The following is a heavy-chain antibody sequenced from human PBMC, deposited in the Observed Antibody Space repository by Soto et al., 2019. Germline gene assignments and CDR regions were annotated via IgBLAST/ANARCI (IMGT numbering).Heavy chain of an antibody. CDR2: VYYGGST. Sequence: QLHLQESGPGLVKPSETLSLTCTVSGGSISSSSYYWGWIRQPPGKGLEWIGNVYYGGSTYYNPSLKSRVTISVETSKSQFSLQLSSVTAADTAVYYCAGGDYYHSSGYSFYYYTMDVWDQGTTVTVSS. D-gene: IGHD3-22*01. CDR1: GGSISSSSYY. J-gene: IGHJ6*02. V-gene: IGHV4-39*01. CDR3: AGGDYYHSSGYSFYYYTMDV.